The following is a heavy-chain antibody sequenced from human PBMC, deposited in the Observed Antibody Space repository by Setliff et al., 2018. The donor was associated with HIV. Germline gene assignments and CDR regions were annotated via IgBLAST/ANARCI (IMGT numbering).Heavy chain of an antibody. D-gene: IGHD1-26*01. V-gene: IGHV4-4*09. Sequence: SETLSLTCTFSGGSISTYYWSWIRQSPGKGLEWIGYTYTSGSTRYNPSLESRVTISVDTSNNQFSLTLNSVTAADTAVYYCARDRWGGAYRYYFDSWGQGTLVTVSS. CDR2: TYTSGST. J-gene: IGHJ4*02. CDR1: GGSISTYY. CDR3: ARDRWGGAYRYYFDS.